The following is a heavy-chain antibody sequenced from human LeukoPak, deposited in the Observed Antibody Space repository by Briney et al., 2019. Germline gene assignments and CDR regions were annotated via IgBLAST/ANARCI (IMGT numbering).Heavy chain of an antibody. Sequence: ASETLSLTCTVSAGSITSHDYYWSWIRQAPGKGLEWIGYTHNSGSTFYNPSLKSRFTISVDTSKNQFSLKVRSVTAADTAAYYCAREGHDFWSGSRGWFDPWGQGTLVTVSS. CDR2: THNSGST. J-gene: IGHJ5*02. V-gene: IGHV4-30-4*01. CDR1: AGSITSHDYY. D-gene: IGHD3-3*01. CDR3: AREGHDFWSGSRGWFDP.